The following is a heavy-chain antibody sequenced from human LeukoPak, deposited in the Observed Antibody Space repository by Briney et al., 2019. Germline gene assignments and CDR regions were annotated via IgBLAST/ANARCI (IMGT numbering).Heavy chain of an antibody. CDR3: ARGLWSAHRREYYFDS. V-gene: IGHV1-3*04. D-gene: IGHD3-3*01. Sequence: ASVKVSCKASGYTFTHHSMNWMRQAPGQRLGWMGWINTETGDTKFSQKYQARVTITKDASASTAYMELSSLTSEDTAVYFCARGLWSAHRREYYFDSWGQGTLVTVSS. CDR2: INTETGDT. CDR1: GYTFTHHS. J-gene: IGHJ4*02.